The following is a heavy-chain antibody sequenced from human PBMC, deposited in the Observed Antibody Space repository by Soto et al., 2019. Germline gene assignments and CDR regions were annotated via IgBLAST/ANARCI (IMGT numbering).Heavy chain of an antibody. J-gene: IGHJ4*02. Sequence: GGSLRLSCAASGFTFSSYGMSWVRQAPGKGLEWVANIKQDGSEKYYVDSVKGRFTISRDNAKNSLYLQMNSLRAEDTAVYYCARSIAVAALFDYWGQGTLVTVSS. CDR1: GFTFSSYG. CDR2: IKQDGSEK. D-gene: IGHD6-19*01. V-gene: IGHV3-7*01. CDR3: ARSIAVAALFDY.